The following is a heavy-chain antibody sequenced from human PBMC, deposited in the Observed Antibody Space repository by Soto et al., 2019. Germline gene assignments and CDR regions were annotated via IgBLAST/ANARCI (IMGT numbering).Heavy chain of an antibody. J-gene: IGHJ5*02. Sequence: SETLSLTCTVSGGSISTYYWSWIRQPPGKGLEWIGYIYYSGSTNYNPSLKVRVTRPRDTSKNPFPLKLSTVPAADTAVYYCARDRRANCFDPWGQGTLVTVSS. CDR2: IYYSGST. CDR3: ARDRRANCFDP. CDR1: GGSISTYY. V-gene: IGHV4-59*01.